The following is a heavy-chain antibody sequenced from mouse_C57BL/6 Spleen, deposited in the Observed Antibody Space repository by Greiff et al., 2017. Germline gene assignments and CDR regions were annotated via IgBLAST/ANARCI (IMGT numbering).Heavy chain of an antibody. CDR1: GYTFTSYW. Sequence: VQLQQPGAELVKPGASVKMSCKASGYTFTSYWITWVKQRPGQGLEWIGDIYPGSGSTNYNEKFKSKATLTVDTSSSTAYMQLSSLTSEDSAVYYWASESGGYGNSDGYFDVWGTGTTVTVSS. D-gene: IGHD1-1*01. V-gene: IGHV1-55*01. J-gene: IGHJ1*03. CDR2: IYPGSGST. CDR3: ASESGGYGNSDGYFDV.